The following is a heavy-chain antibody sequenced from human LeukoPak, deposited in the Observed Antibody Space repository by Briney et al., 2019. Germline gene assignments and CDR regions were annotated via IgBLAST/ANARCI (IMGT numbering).Heavy chain of an antibody. CDR3: AREYSGGWYFDY. CDR2: INSDGSST. CDR1: GFTFSSYW. V-gene: IGHV3-74*01. J-gene: IGHJ4*02. Sequence: PGGSLRPSCAASGFTFSSYWMHWVRQAPGKGLVWVSRINSDGSSTSYADSVKGRFTISRDNAKNTLYLQKNSLKAEDTGVYYCAREYSGGWYFDYWGQGTLVTVSS. D-gene: IGHD6-19*01.